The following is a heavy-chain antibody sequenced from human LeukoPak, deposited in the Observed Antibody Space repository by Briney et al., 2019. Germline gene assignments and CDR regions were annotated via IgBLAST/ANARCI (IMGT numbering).Heavy chain of an antibody. CDR3: AEAGIVGRTFRIDY. CDR2: ISDSGDDT. V-gene: IGHV3-23*01. J-gene: IGHJ4*02. Sequence: GGSLRLSCVASRFTFRSYAMSWVRQTPGKGLEWDSSISDSGDDTYYADSVQGRFIISRDNAKNTLYLQMNSLRAEDTAIYYCAEAGIVGRTFRIDYWGQGTQVTVSS. D-gene: IGHD1-26*01. CDR1: RFTFRSYA.